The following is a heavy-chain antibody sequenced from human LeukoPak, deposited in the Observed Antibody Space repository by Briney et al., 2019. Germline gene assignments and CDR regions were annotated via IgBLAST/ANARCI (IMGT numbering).Heavy chain of an antibody. CDR1: GFTFSSYA. CDR2: ISGSGGST. Sequence: PGGSLRLSCAASGFTFSSYAMSWVRQAPGKGLEWVPAISGSGGSTYYADSVKGRFTISRDNSKNTLYLQMNSLRAEDTAVYYCAKDPHRIVGATTVDYWGQGTLVTVSS. J-gene: IGHJ4*02. V-gene: IGHV3-23*01. CDR3: AKDPHRIVGATTVDY. D-gene: IGHD1-26*01.